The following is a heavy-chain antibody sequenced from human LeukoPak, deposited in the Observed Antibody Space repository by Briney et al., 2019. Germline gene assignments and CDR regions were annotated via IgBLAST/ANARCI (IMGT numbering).Heavy chain of an antibody. V-gene: IGHV4-34*01. CDR3: ARKVGSLGTGTTPYYNYYMDV. Sequence: SETLSLTCAVYGGSFSGYYWSWIRQPPGKGLEWIGEINHSGSTNYNPSLKSRVTISVDTSKNQFSLKLSSVTAADTAVYYCARKVGSLGTGTTPYYNYYMDVWGKGTTVTVSS. D-gene: IGHD1-7*01. CDR2: INHSGST. J-gene: IGHJ6*03. CDR1: GGSFSGYY.